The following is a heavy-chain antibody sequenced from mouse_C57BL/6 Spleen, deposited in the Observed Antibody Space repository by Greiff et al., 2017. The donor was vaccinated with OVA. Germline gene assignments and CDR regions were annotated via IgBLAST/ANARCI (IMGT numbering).Heavy chain of an antibody. Sequence: DVQLVESGGGLVQPGGSLSLSCAASGFTFTDYYMSWVRQPPGKALEWLGFIRNKANGYTTEYSASVKGRFTISRDNSQSILYLQMNALRAEDSATYYCARYRVSTTVVGAMDYWGQGTSVTVSS. CDR1: GFTFTDYY. J-gene: IGHJ4*01. D-gene: IGHD1-1*01. V-gene: IGHV7-3*01. CDR2: IRNKANGYTT. CDR3: ARYRVSTTVVGAMDY.